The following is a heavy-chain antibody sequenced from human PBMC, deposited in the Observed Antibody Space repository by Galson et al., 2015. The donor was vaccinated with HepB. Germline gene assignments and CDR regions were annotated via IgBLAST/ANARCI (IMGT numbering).Heavy chain of an antibody. J-gene: IGHJ4*02. CDR1: GFTFSNYG. V-gene: IGHV3-30*03. D-gene: IGHD6-19*01. CDR3: AREGGTISVAEGGDY. Sequence: SLRLSGAASGFTFSNYGMHWVRQAPGKGLEWVAVIPYEGNYEQYADSVKGRLTISRENAKKTMYLQMNSLIAEDTAVYSCAREGGTISVAEGGDYWGQGTLVTVSS. CDR2: IPYEGNYE.